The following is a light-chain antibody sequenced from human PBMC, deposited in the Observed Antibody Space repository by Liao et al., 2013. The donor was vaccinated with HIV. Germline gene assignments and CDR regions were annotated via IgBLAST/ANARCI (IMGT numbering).Light chain of an antibody. Sequence: SYELTQPPSVSVSPGQTASITCSGDKLGDTYACWYQQKPGQSPVLVIYQDRKRPSGIPERFSGSNSGNTATLTISGTQAMDEADYYCQAWDSSTRVVFGGGTKLTVL. CDR3: QAWDSSTRVV. V-gene: IGLV3-1*01. CDR1: KLGDTY. J-gene: IGLJ2*01. CDR2: QDR.